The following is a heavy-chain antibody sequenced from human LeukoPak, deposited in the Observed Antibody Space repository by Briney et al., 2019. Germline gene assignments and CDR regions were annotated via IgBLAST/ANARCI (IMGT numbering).Heavy chain of an antibody. CDR1: GFNFNNYA. J-gene: IGHJ3*02. D-gene: IGHD6-13*01. V-gene: IGHV3-7*01. CDR3: ARSGSKNSSSWYDAFDI. CDR2: IKSDGSEK. Sequence: GGSLKLSCAASGFNFNNYAMNWVRQAPGKGLEWVANIKSDGSEKYYVDSVKGRFTISRDNAKNSLYLQMNSLRAEDTAVYYCARSGSKNSSSWYDAFDIWGQGTMVTVSS.